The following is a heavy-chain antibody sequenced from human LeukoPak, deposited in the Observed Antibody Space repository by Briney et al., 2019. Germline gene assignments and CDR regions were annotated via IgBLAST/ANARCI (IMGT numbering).Heavy chain of an antibody. V-gene: IGHV3-20*04. CDR3: ARARIAAAGNEDY. Sequence: PGGSLRLSCVASGFTFDNYGMSWVRQAPGKGLEWVSGINWNGGTTVYADSVKGRFTISRDNAKNSLYLQMNSLRAEDTALYYCARARIAAAGNEDYWGQGTLVTVSS. CDR2: INWNGGTT. CDR1: GFTFDNYG. J-gene: IGHJ4*02. D-gene: IGHD6-13*01.